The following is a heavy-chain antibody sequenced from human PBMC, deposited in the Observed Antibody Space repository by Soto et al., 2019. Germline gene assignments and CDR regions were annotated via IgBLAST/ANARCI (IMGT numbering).Heavy chain of an antibody. CDR2: IYPGDHET. Sequence: PGESLKISCHCSGYTFSNFWICWVRQLPGQGLEWMGIIYPGDHETRYSPSFLGKVTISAETSINTAYLQWSSLEASDSAFYSCARSPRSSPYFDFWGQGALVTVSS. J-gene: IGHJ4*02. D-gene: IGHD6-13*01. CDR1: GYTFSNFW. CDR3: ARSPRSSPYFDF. V-gene: IGHV5-51*01.